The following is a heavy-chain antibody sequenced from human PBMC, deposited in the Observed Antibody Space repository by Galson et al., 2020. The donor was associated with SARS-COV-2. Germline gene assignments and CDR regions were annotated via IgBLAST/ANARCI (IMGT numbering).Heavy chain of an antibody. D-gene: IGHD3-16*01. CDR1: GFTFSSYW. CDR3: ARGDMGDDYFDY. V-gene: IGHV3-74*01. CDR2: IYSEGSST. J-gene: IGHJ4*02. Sequence: GGSLRLSCAASGFTFSSYWMHWVRQAPGKGLEWVARIYSEGSSTSYADSVKGRFTIAGDNNNNTQYLQMNRLRAEDTAVYYCARGDMGDDYFDYGGKGTLVTVAS.